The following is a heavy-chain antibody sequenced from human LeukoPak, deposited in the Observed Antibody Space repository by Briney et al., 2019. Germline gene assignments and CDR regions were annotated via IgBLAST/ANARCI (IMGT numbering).Heavy chain of an antibody. CDR2: IKQDGSEK. Sequence: SGGSLRLSCAASGFTFSGYWMSWVRQAPGKGLEWVANIKQDGSEKYYVDSVKGRFTISRDNAKNSLYLQMNSLRVEDTAIYYCARASPSTVTTYGYWGQGTLVTVSS. CDR1: GFTFSGYW. V-gene: IGHV3-7*01. D-gene: IGHD4-17*01. J-gene: IGHJ4*02. CDR3: ARASPSTVTTYGY.